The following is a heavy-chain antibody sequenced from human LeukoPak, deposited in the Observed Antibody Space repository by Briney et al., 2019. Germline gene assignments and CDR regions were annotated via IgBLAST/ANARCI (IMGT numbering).Heavy chain of an antibody. Sequence: SVKVSCKASGGTFSSYTISWVRQAPGQGLEWMGRIIPILGIANYAQKFQGRVTITADKSTSTAYMELSSLRSEDTAVYYCARVDGLSLFDYWGQGTLVTVSS. J-gene: IGHJ4*02. CDR1: GGTFSSYT. D-gene: IGHD4-17*01. V-gene: IGHV1-69*02. CDR3: ARVDGLSLFDY. CDR2: IIPILGIA.